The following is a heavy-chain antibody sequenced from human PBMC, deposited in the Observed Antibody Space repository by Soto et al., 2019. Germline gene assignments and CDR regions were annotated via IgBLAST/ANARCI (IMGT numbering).Heavy chain of an antibody. CDR3: GRDAVTKRDFYYYGMDV. CDR2: ISYSGST. D-gene: IGHD4-4*01. Sequence: SETLSLTCTVSGGSIKNSGYYWSWIRQHPEEGLEWIGYISYSGSTDYAPSLKSRVTMSVDTSKNQFSLNLTSVTAADTAVYYCGRDAVTKRDFYYYGMDVWGRGTTVTVSS. CDR1: GGSIKNSGYY. V-gene: IGHV4-31*03. J-gene: IGHJ6*02.